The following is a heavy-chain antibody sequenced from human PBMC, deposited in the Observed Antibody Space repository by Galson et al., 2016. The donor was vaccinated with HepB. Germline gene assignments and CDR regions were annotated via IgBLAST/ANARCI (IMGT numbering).Heavy chain of an antibody. V-gene: IGHV4-4*02. Sequence: ETLSLTCGVSGDSVTSNQWWSWVRQAPGKGLEWIGEVYHSGNTNFNPSLKSRISMSVDKSMHQFSLKMTSVTAADTAVYYCARGSANFDYWGQGALVTVSS. CDR2: VYHSGNT. D-gene: IGHD6-25*01. CDR1: GDSVTSNQW. J-gene: IGHJ4*02. CDR3: ARGSANFDY.